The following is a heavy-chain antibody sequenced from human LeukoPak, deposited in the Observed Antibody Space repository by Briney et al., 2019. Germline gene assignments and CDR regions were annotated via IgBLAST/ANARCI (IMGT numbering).Heavy chain of an antibody. D-gene: IGHD6-13*01. J-gene: IGHJ6*02. CDR3: AGVGYSSSWSSPYYYYYGMDV. CDR1: GGSISSYY. Sequence: SETLSLTCTVSGGSISSYYWSWIRQPPGKGLEWIGYIYYSGSTNYNPSPKSRVTISVDTSKNQFSLKLSSVTAADTAVYYCAGVGYSSSWSSPYYYYYGMDVWGQGTTVTVSS. V-gene: IGHV4-59*01. CDR2: IYYSGST.